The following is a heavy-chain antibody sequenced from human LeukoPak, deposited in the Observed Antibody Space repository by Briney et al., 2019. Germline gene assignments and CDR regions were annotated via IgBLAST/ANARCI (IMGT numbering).Heavy chain of an antibody. CDR3: ARRGYNWKFDY. CDR2: ISSSGSTI. J-gene: IGHJ4*02. CDR1: GVTFNSYE. D-gene: IGHD1-20*01. V-gene: IGHV3-48*03. Sequence: GGSLRLSCAASGVTFNSYEMNWVRQAPGKGLEWVSCISSSGSTIYYADSVKGRFTISRDNAKNSLHLQMNSLRAEDRAVYYCARRGYNWKFDYWGQGTLVTVSS.